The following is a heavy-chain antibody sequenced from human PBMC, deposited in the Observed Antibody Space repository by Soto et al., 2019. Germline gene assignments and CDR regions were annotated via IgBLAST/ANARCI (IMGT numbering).Heavy chain of an antibody. J-gene: IGHJ4*02. D-gene: IGHD3-16*01. CDR1: GGSITSSSYY. V-gene: IGHV4-39*01. Sequence: QLQLQESGPGLVKPSETLSLTCTVSGGSITSSSYYWGWTRQPPGQGLEWIVSIYYSGSTYYNPSLNSRATIAVDRSNHQYSRKLTSLTAEDTAVYYCASAYPIVAAGDYWGQGTLVTVSS. CDR3: ASAYPIVAAGDY. CDR2: IYYSGST.